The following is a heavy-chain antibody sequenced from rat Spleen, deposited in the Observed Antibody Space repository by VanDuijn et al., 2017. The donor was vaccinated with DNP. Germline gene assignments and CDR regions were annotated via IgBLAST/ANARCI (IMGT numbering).Heavy chain of an antibody. Sequence: EVQLVETGGDLVPPGRSLKLSCVASGFTFSTYWMFWIRQAPGKGLEWVASINPDGGNTYCQDSVKGRFTISRDNAENTVYLQMNSLRSEDTATYYCARTGFDYWGQGVMVTVSS. CDR3: ARTGFDY. J-gene: IGHJ2*01. CDR1: GFTFSTYW. D-gene: IGHD5-1*01. V-gene: IGHV5-58*01. CDR2: INPDGGNT.